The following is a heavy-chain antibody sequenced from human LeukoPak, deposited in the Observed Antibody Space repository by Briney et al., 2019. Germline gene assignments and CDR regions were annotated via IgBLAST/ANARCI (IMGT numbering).Heavy chain of an antibody. Sequence: ASVSVSCKASGYTFTDYYIHWVRQAPGQGLEWMGWINPNSGAINYTQQFQGWVTMTRDTSIRTAYMELRRLTSDDTAVYYCARQAESYRYFDLWGRGTLGSLSS. V-gene: IGHV1-2*04. CDR2: INPNSGAI. CDR1: GYTFTDYY. J-gene: IGHJ2*01. D-gene: IGHD6-19*01. CDR3: ARQAESYRYFDL.